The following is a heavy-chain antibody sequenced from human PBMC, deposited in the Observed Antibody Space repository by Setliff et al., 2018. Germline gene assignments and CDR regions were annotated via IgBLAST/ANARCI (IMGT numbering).Heavy chain of an antibody. CDR1: GYSISSGYY. CDR2: IYHSGST. D-gene: IGHD6-13*01. Sequence: SETLFLTCTVSGYSISSGYYWGWIRQPPGKGLEWIGSIYHSGSTYYNPSLKSRVTISVDTSKNQFSLKLSSVTAADTAVYYCARDVEQKLAAAGTVSNYWGQGTLVTVSS. V-gene: IGHV4-38-2*02. CDR3: ARDVEQKLAAAGTVSNY. J-gene: IGHJ4*02.